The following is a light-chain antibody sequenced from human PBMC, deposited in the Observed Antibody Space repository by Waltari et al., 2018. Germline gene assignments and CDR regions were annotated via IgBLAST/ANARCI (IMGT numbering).Light chain of an antibody. J-gene: IGLJ1*01. CDR3: YSYAGSSSFV. CDR2: DVN. Sequence: QSALTQPRSVSGSPGQSVTISCTGTISDVGGHNYVSWYQQHPGKAPTLIIYDVNKRPSGVPYRFSGSTSGNTASLTISGLQGEDEADYYCYSYAGSSSFVFGTGTEIIVL. CDR1: ISDVGGHNY. V-gene: IGLV2-11*01.